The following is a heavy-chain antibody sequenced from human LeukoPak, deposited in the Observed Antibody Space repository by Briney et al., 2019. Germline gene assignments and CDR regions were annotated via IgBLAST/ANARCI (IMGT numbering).Heavy chain of an antibody. CDR3: AKDRDIVVVPAAID. CDR1: GFTFSSHG. V-gene: IGHV3-30*02. J-gene: IGHJ4*02. Sequence: GGSLRLSCAASGFTFSSHGMHWVRQAPGKGLEWVAFIRYDGSNKYYADSVKGRFTISRDNSKNTLYLQMNSLRAEDTAVYYCAKDRDIVVVPAAIDWGQGTLVTVS. CDR2: IRYDGSNK. D-gene: IGHD2-2*02.